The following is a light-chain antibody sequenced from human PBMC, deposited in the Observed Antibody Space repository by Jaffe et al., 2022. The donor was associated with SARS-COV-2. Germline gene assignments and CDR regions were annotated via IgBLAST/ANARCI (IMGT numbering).Light chain of an antibody. CDR3: QHYGGSVLT. CDR1: QSVSSNY. V-gene: IGKV3-20*01. CDR2: DAS. J-gene: IGKJ3*01. Sequence: EIVLTQSPGTLSLSPGERVTLSCRASQSVSSNYLAWYQQKPGQAPRLLIYDASSRAAGIPDRFSGSGSGTDFSLTISRLEPEDSAVFYCQHYGGSVLTFGPGTTVDIK.